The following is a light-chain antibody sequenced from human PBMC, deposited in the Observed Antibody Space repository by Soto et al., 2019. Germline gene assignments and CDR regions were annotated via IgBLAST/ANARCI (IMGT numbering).Light chain of an antibody. CDR2: AAS. V-gene: IGKV1-39*02. J-gene: IGKJ1*01. CDR1: QSISSY. Sequence: DIRLTQSPSFLSASVGDRVTITCRASQSISSYLNWYQQKPGKAPKLLIYAASSLQSGVPSRFSGSGSGTEFTLTISSLQPDDFATYYCQHYNSYSEAFGQGTKVDIK. CDR3: QHYNSYSEA.